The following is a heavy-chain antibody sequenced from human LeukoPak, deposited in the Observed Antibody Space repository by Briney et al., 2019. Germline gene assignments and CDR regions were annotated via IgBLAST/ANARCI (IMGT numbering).Heavy chain of an antibody. CDR2: IIPIFGTA. CDR1: GGTFSSYA. V-gene: IGHV1-69*13. D-gene: IGHD2-15*01. CDR3: ARGCSGGSCYGFYYYGMDV. J-gene: IGHJ6*02. Sequence: ASVKVSCKASGGTFSSYAISWVRQAPGQGLEWMGGIIPIFGTANYAQKFQGRVTITADESTSTAYMELSSLRSEDTAVYYCARGCSGGSCYGFYYYGMDVWGQGTTVTVSS.